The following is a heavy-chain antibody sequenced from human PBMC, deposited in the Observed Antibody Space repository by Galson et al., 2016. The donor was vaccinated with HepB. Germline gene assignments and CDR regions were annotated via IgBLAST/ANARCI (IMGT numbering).Heavy chain of an antibody. CDR1: GFTFSAYG. D-gene: IGHD3-22*01. J-gene: IGHJ4*02. CDR3: ARDELDYYDSSGSLIN. V-gene: IGHV3-23*01. Sequence: SLRLSCAASGFTFSAYGMRWVRQAPGKGLDWVSGISGSGGSAYYADSVEGRFTISRDNQLYLQMNSLRAEDTAMYYCARDELDYYDSSGSLINWGQGTLVTVSS. CDR2: ISGSGGSA.